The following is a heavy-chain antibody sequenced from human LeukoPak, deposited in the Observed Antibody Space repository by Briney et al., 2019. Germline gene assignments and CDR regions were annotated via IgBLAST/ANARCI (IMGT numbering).Heavy chain of an antibody. CDR1: GFTFSDYY. CDR3: AGDLDGGNSFDY. D-gene: IGHD4-23*01. V-gene: IGHV3-11*04. CDR2: ISSSGRTI. J-gene: IGHJ4*02. Sequence: PGGSLRLSCAASGFTFSDYYMSWIRQAPGKGLEWVSYISSSGRTIYYADSVKGRFTISRDNAKNSLYLQMNNLRAEDTAIYYCAGDLDGGNSFDYWGQGTLVTVSS.